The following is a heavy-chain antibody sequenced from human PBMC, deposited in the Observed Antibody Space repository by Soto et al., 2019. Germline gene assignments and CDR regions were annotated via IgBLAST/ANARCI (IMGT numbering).Heavy chain of an antibody. CDR3: ARERTGTTSMDV. V-gene: IGHV1-8*01. D-gene: IGHD1-1*01. CDR2: MNPNSGNT. CDR1: GYTFSSYD. Sequence: QVQLVQSGAEVKKPGASVKVSCKASGYTFSSYDIHWVRQATGQGLEWMGWMNPNSGNTGYAQKFRGSVTMTRNTSISTAYMELSSLRSEDTAVFYCARERTGTTSMDVWGQGTTVTVSS. J-gene: IGHJ6*02.